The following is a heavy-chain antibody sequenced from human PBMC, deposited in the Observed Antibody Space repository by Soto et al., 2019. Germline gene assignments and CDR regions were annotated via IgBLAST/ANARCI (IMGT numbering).Heavy chain of an antibody. CDR3: ARVRSSSWYNYFDY. CDR1: GYTFTGYY. D-gene: IGHD6-13*01. Sequence: ASVKVSCKASGYTFTGYYMHWVRQAPGQGLEWMGWINPNSGGTNYAQKFQGRVTITADKSTSTAYMELSSLRSEDTAVYYCARVRSSSWYNYFDYWGQGTLVTVSS. CDR2: INPNSGGT. J-gene: IGHJ4*02. V-gene: IGHV1-2*02.